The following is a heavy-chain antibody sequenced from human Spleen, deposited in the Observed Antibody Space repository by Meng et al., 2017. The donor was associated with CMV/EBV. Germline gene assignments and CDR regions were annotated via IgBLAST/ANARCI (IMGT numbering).Heavy chain of an antibody. CDR3: AKAGPGIVPSKNGMDV. CDR1: GFIFTIYA. D-gene: IGHD1-26*01. V-gene: IGHV3-23*01. J-gene: IGHJ6*02. CDR2: IYSDGST. Sequence: SGFIFTIYAMTWVRQAPGKGLEWVSTIYSDGSTYYADSLKGRFTISRDNSKNTLSLQMNSLRAADTAVYYCAKAGPGIVPSKNGMDVWGQGTTVTVSS.